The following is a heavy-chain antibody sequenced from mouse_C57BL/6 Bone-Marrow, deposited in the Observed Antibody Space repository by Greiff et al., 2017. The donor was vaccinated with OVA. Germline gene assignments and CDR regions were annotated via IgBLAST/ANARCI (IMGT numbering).Heavy chain of an antibody. V-gene: IGHV5-9*01. D-gene: IGHD2-2*01. CDR1: GFTFSSYT. Sequence: EVHLVESGGGLVKPGGSLKLSCAASGFTFSSYTMSWVRQTPEKRLEWVATISGGGGNTYYPDSVKGRFTISRDNAKNTLYLQMSSLRSEDTALYYCARQGNGYDVWFAYWGQGTLVTVSA. J-gene: IGHJ3*01. CDR2: ISGGGGNT. CDR3: ARQGNGYDVWFAY.